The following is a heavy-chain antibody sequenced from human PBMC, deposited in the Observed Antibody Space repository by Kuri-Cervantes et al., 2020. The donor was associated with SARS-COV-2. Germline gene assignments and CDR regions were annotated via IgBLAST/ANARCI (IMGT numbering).Heavy chain of an antibody. J-gene: IGHJ4*02. CDR1: GFTFSSYW. CDR3: ARGKVAGGGTVYY. CDR2: ISSDGSST. V-gene: IGHV3-74*01. Sequence: GESLKISCAASGFTFSSYWMHWVRQAPGKGLVWVSLISSDGSSTSYADSVKGRFTISRDNAKNTLYLKMNSLRAEDTAVYYCARGKVAGGGTVYYWGQGTLVTVSS. D-gene: IGHD2-15*01.